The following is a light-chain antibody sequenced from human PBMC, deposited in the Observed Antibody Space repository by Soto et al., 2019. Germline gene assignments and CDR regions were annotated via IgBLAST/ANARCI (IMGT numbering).Light chain of an antibody. CDR1: QSISSW. V-gene: IGKV1-5*03. CDR3: QQYNSYSRT. CDR2: KAS. Sequence: DIQMTQSPSTLSASVVDRVTITCRASQSISSWLAWYQQKQGKAPKILIYKASSLESGVPSRFRGSGSGTEFTLTISRLQPDDFETYYCQQYNSYSRTFGQGTKVDIK. J-gene: IGKJ1*01.